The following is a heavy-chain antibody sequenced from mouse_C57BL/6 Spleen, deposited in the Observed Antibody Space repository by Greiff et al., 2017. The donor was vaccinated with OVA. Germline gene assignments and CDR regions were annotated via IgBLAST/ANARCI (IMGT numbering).Heavy chain of an antibody. V-gene: IGHV1-64*01. CDR1: GYTFTSYW. D-gene: IGHD1-1*01. J-gene: IGHJ1*03. Sequence: VKLQQPGAELVKPGASVKLSCKASGYTFTSYWMHWVKQRPGQGLEWIGMIHPNSGSTNYNEKFKSKATLTVDKSSSTAYMQLSSLTSEDSAVYYCARRGGSSYDWYFDVWGTGTTVTVSS. CDR2: IHPNSGST. CDR3: ARRGGSSYDWYFDV.